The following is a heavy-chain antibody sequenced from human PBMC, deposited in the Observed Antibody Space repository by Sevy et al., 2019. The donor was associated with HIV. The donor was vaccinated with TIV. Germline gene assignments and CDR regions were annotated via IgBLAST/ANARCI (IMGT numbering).Heavy chain of an antibody. Sequence: GGSLRLSCVTSGFTFETYWMHWVRQVPGKGLMWVSRINDDGTNIRYADSVEGRFTVSRDNAKNTLYLQLNSLRADDTGVYYCARDPTITGLYGSWGQGTLVTVSS. CDR2: INDDGTNI. CDR1: GFTFETYW. V-gene: IGHV3-74*01. CDR3: ARDPTITGLYGS. J-gene: IGHJ5*02. D-gene: IGHD3-16*02.